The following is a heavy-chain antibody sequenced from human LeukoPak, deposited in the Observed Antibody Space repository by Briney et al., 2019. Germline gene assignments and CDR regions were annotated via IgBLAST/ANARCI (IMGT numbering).Heavy chain of an antibody. CDR1: GFTFSSYA. D-gene: IGHD4-23*01. J-gene: IGHJ4*02. Sequence: PGGSLILSCAASGFTFSSYAMHWVRQAPGKGLEWVAVISYDGSNKYYADSVKGRFTISRDNSKNTLYLQMNSLRAEDTAVYYCATQGEPTVAYYFDYWGQGTLVTVSS. CDR2: ISYDGSNK. CDR3: ATQGEPTVAYYFDY. V-gene: IGHV3-30-3*01.